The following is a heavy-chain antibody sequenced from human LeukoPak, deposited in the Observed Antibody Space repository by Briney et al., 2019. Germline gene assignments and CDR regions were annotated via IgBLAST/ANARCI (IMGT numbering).Heavy chain of an antibody. D-gene: IGHD2-2*01. CDR2: INSDGTST. V-gene: IGHV3-74*01. J-gene: IGHJ4*02. CDR1: GFTFSNYW. CDR3: ARVSPEYCLITSCPRPFDY. Sequence: GGSLRLSCAASGFTFSNYWMHWVRQAPGKGLVWVSHINSDGTSTSYADSVKGRFTISRDNAKNTLYLQMNSLRAEDTAMYFCARVSPEYCLITSCPRPFDYWGRGTQVTVSS.